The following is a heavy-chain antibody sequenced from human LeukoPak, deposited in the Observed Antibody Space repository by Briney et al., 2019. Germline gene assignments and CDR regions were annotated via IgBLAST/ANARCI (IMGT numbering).Heavy chain of an antibody. D-gene: IGHD4-17*01. CDR2: IITYNGHT. CDR1: GFTFSTFA. CDR3: AKTTMTSVEYSYFYMDV. Sequence: VASVKVSCKGSGFTFSTFAISWVRQAPGQGLEWMGWIITYNGHTNYAQKFQDRVTMTTDTSTSTAYMELRSLRSDDTAVYYCAKTTMTSVEYSYFYMDVWGKGTTVTVSS. V-gene: IGHV1-18*01. J-gene: IGHJ6*03.